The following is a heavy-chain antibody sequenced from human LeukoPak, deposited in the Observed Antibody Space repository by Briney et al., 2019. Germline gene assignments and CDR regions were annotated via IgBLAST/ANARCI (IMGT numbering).Heavy chain of an antibody. V-gene: IGHV4-59*08. CDR2: IYNSGST. CDR3: ARLHPGDY. D-gene: IGHD3-10*01. Sequence: SETLSLTRTVSGDSINNYYWSWIRQPPGKGLEWIGYIYNSGSTTYNPSLKSRVTISLDTSKNQFSLKLSSVTAADTAVYYCARLHPGDYWGQGTLVTVSS. CDR1: GDSINNYY. J-gene: IGHJ4*02.